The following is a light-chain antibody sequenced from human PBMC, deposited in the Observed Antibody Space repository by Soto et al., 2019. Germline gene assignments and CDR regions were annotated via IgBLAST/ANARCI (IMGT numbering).Light chain of an antibody. J-gene: IGLJ1*01. Sequence: QSALTQPPSASGSPGQSVTISCTGTSSDVGGYNYVSWYQQHPGKAPKLMIYEVSKRPSGVPDRFSGSKSAHTASLTVSGLQAEDEADYYWRSYAGTDKFYVFGPGTKLTVL. CDR3: RSYAGTDKFYV. CDR1: SSDVGGYNY. V-gene: IGLV2-8*01. CDR2: EVS.